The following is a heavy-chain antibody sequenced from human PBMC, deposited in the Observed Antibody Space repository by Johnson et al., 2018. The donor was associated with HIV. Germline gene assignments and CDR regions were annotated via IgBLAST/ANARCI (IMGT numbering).Heavy chain of an antibody. CDR3: ARDRFGSGRPNAFDM. D-gene: IGHD3-10*01. Sequence: QVQLVESGGGLVKPGGSLRLSCAGSGFTFSDYFMSYIRQAPGKGLEWVSGINWNGGSIGYADSVKGRFTISRDNAKNSLYLQMNSLRAEDTAVYYCARDRFGSGRPNAFDMWGQGTMVTVSS. CDR1: GFTFSDYF. J-gene: IGHJ3*02. CDR2: INWNGGSI. V-gene: IGHV3-11*04.